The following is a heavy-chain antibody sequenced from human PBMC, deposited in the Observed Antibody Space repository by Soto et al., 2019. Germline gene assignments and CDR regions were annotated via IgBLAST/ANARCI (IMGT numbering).Heavy chain of an antibody. Sequence: GGSLRLSCAASGFTFSSYAMHWVRQAPGKGLEWVAVISYDGSNKYYADSVKGRFTISRDNSKNKLYLQMNSLRAEYTAVYYCARAATKTTVPSFDYWGQGTLVTVSS. CDR3: ARAATKTTVPSFDY. CDR1: GFTFSSYA. CDR2: ISYDGSNK. V-gene: IGHV3-30-3*01. J-gene: IGHJ4*02. D-gene: IGHD4-4*01.